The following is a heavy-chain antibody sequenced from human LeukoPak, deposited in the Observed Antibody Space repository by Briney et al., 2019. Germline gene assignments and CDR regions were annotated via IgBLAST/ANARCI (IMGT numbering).Heavy chain of an antibody. V-gene: IGHV4-39*01. CDR3: ARHRHEYSSSSCFDY. J-gene: IGHJ4*02. CDR1: GGSISSSSYY. D-gene: IGHD6-6*01. CDR2: IYYSGST. Sequence: SETLSLTCTVSGGSISSSSYYWGWIRQPPGKGLEWIGSIYYSGSTYYNPSLKSRVTISVDTSKNQFSLKLSSVTAADTAVYYCARHRHEYSSSSCFDYWGQGTLVTVSS.